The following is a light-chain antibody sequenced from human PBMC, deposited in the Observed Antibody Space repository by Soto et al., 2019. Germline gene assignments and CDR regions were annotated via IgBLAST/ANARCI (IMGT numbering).Light chain of an antibody. Sequence: EIGLTQSPGTLSLSPGERATLSCRASQSVSSNYLAWYQQKPGQAPRLLIYGASTRATGIPARFSGSGSGTEFTLTISSLQSEDFAVYYCQHYNYWPPKTFGQGTKVDIK. CDR2: GAS. J-gene: IGKJ1*01. CDR1: QSVSSN. V-gene: IGKV3-15*01. CDR3: QHYNYWPPKT.